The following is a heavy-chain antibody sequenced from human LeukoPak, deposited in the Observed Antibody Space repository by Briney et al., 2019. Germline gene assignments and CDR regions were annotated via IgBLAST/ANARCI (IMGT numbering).Heavy chain of an antibody. CDR2: MNPNSGNT. CDR3: ARGGGLQLRYFDWLLY. V-gene: IGHV1-8*03. D-gene: IGHD3-9*01. Sequence: GASVKVSCKASGYTFTSYDINWVRQATGQGLEWMGWMNPNSGNTGYAQKFQGRVTITRNTSISTDYMELSSLRSEDTAVYYCARGGGLQLRYFDWLLYWGQGTLVTVSS. J-gene: IGHJ4*02. CDR1: GYTFTSYD.